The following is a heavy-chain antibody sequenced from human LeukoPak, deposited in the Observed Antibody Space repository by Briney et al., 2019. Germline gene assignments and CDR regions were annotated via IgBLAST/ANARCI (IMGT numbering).Heavy chain of an antibody. Sequence: SETLSLTCTVSGGSISSYYWSWIRQPPGKGLEWIGYIYYSGSTNYNPSLKSRVTISVDTSKNQFSLKLSSVTAADTAVYYCARMYYDFWSGYRKGDYYYGMDVWGQGTTATVSS. J-gene: IGHJ6*02. D-gene: IGHD3-3*01. CDR1: GGSISSYY. CDR3: ARMYYDFWSGYRKGDYYYGMDV. CDR2: IYYSGST. V-gene: IGHV4-59*01.